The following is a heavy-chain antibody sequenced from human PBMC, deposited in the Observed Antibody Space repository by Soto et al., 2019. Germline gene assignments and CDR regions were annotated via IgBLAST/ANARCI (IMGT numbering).Heavy chain of an antibody. CDR2: IYHSGST. J-gene: IGHJ6*02. V-gene: IGHV4-59*01. Sequence: QVQLQESGPGLVKPSETLSLTCIVSNDSISGYYWSWIRQPPGKGLEWIGYIYHSGSTNYNSSLKSRVTMSVDTSKNQFSLRLISVTAADTAVYYCARDGDGRMTTNPYYYSGMDVWGQGTTVTVSS. CDR3: ARDGDGRMTTNPYYYSGMDV. D-gene: IGHD4-4*01. CDR1: NDSISGYY.